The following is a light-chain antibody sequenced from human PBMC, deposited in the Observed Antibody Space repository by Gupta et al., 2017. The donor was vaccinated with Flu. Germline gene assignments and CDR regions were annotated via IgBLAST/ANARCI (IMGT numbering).Light chain of an antibody. CDR3: QQDEGLALT. J-gene: IGKJ5*01. V-gene: IGKV1-33*01. CDR2: DAS. Sequence: DIQMTQSPSSLSASVGDRITITCQASQDIRNHLVWYQQKPGKTPKLLIYDASRAETGGPSRFSGSASGTDFTFTISILHPEDFATYYCQQDEGLALTFGQGTRVDIK. CDR1: QDIRNH.